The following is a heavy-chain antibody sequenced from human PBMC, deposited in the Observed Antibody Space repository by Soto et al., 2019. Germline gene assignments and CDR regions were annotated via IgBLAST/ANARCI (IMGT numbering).Heavy chain of an antibody. CDR1: GFTFSNYA. CDR2: LSRSGGST. CDR3: AKEVSGEFRNWYFDL. D-gene: IGHD3-10*01. J-gene: IGHJ2*01. V-gene: IGHV3-23*01. Sequence: PGGSLRLSCAASGFTFSNYAMSWVRQAPGKWLERGSGLSRSGGSTYCSHSVKGRFTISRDNSKNTLYLQMNSLRVDDTAVYYCAKEVSGEFRNWYFDLWGRGXLVTVYS.